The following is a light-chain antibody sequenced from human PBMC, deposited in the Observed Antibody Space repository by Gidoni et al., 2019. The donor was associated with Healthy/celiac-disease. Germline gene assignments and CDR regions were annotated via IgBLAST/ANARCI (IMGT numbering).Light chain of an antibody. CDR1: QSVLYSSNNKNY. CDR2: WAS. V-gene: IGKV4-1*01. Sequence: DIVMTQSPASLAVSLRERATITCKSSQSVLYSSNNKNYLAWYQQKPGQPPKLLIYWASTRESGVPDRFSGSGSGTEFTLTISSLQAEDVAVYYCQQYYSTPRTFGQGTKVEIK. J-gene: IGKJ1*01. CDR3: QQYYSTPRT.